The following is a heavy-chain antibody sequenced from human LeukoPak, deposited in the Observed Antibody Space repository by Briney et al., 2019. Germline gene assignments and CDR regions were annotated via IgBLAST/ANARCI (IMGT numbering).Heavy chain of an antibody. Sequence: GGSLRLSCTASGFTFGDYAMGWVRQAPGKGLEWVGFIRSKAYGGTTEYAASVKGRFTISRDDSKSIAYLQMNSLKTEDTAVYYCTREVQWLVGGYFDLWGRGTLVTVSS. CDR1: GFTFGDYA. J-gene: IGHJ2*01. CDR2: IRSKAYGGTT. V-gene: IGHV3-49*04. D-gene: IGHD6-19*01. CDR3: TREVQWLVGGYFDL.